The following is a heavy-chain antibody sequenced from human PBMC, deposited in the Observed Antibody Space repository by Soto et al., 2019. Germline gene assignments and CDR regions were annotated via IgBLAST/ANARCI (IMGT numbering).Heavy chain of an antibody. V-gene: IGHV1-18*01. D-gene: IGHD2-2*01. J-gene: IGHJ6*02. CDR3: ARVYCSRTSCYSYYGMDV. Sequence: ASVKVSCKASGYTFTSYGISWVRQAPRQGLEWMGWISAYNGNTNYAQKLQGRVTMTTDTSTSRVYMELRSLRSAHTAVYYRARVYCSRTSCYSYYGMDVWGQGTRVTV. CDR2: ISAYNGNT. CDR1: GYTFTSYG.